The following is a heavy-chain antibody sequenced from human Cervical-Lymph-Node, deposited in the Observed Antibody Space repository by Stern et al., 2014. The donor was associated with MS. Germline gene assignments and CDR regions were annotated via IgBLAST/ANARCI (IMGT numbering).Heavy chain of an antibody. V-gene: IGHV3-30*03. CDR1: GFAFSTYG. J-gene: IGHJ4*02. D-gene: IGHD6-19*01. Sequence: VQLVESGGGVVQPGRSLRLSCSPSGFAFSTYGMDWVRQAPGKGPEWVALISFDGAKTYYADSVKGRFTISRDNPKNTLYLQMKSLRGEDTAVYYCARGSDWYPLDYWGQGTLVTVSS. CDR3: ARGSDWYPLDY. CDR2: ISFDGAKT.